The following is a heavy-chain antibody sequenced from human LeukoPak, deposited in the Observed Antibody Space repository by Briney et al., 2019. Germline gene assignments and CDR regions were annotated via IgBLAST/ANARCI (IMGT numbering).Heavy chain of an antibody. Sequence: SETLSLTCTVSGDSISNYYWGWIRQPPGKGLEWIGSIYYSGSTYYNPSLKSRVTISVDTSKNQFSLKLSSVTAADTAVYYCARHCSSTSCYQFVEYFQHWGQGTLVTVSS. CDR2: IYYSGST. J-gene: IGHJ1*01. CDR3: ARHCSSTSCYQFVEYFQH. D-gene: IGHD2-2*01. CDR1: GDSISNYY. V-gene: IGHV4-39*01.